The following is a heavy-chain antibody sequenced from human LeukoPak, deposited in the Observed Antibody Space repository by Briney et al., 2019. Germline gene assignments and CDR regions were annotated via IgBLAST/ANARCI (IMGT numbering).Heavy chain of an antibody. Sequence: GGSLRLSCAASGFTFSTSGMHWVRQSPGKGLEWMALISYDGSYKDFADSVQGRFTISRDNSKNSLYLQMNSLRPEDTAVYYCASWDPQLGDAFDIWGQGTMVTVSS. V-gene: IGHV3-30*03. D-gene: IGHD3-16*01. CDR1: GFTFSTSG. CDR2: ISYDGSYK. CDR3: ASWDPQLGDAFDI. J-gene: IGHJ3*02.